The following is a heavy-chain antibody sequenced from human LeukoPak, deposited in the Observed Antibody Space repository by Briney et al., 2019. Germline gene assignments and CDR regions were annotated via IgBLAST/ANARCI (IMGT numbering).Heavy chain of an antibody. Sequence: GGSLRLSCTVSGFTVSTNSMSWVRQAPGKGLEWVSFIYSDNTHYSDSVKGRFTISRDNAKSSLYLQMNSLRAEDTAVYYCTKHQGTANFDYWGQGTLVTVSS. CDR3: TKHQGTANFDY. CDR2: IYSDNT. J-gene: IGHJ4*02. CDR1: GFTVSTNS. V-gene: IGHV3-66*04.